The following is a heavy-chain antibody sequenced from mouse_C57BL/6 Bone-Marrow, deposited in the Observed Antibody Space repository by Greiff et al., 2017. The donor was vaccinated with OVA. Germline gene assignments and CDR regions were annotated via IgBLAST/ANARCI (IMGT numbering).Heavy chain of an antibody. Sequence: QVQLKESGAELVRPGTSVKMSCKASGYTFTNYWIGWAKQRPGHGLEWIGDIYPGGGYTNYNEKFKGKATLTADKSSSTAYMQFSSLTSEDSAIYYCAREILPDWYFDVWGTGTTVTVSS. V-gene: IGHV1-63*01. CDR1: GYTFTNYW. CDR2: IYPGGGYT. J-gene: IGHJ1*03. CDR3: AREILPDWYFDV.